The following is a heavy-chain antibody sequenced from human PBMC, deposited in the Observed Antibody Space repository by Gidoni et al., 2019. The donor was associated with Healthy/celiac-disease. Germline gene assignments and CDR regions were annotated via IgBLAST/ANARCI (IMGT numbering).Heavy chain of an antibody. CDR1: GGSFSGYY. CDR2: INHSGST. Sequence: QVQLQPWGAGLLQPSETLSLTCAVYGGSFSGYYWSWIRQPPGKGLEWIGEINHSGSTNYNPSLKSRVTISVDTSKNQFSLKLSSVTAADTAVYYCARSAAAGTRRGLGSWGQGTLVTVSS. D-gene: IGHD6-13*01. CDR3: ARSAAAGTRRGLGS. V-gene: IGHV4-34*01. J-gene: IGHJ4*02.